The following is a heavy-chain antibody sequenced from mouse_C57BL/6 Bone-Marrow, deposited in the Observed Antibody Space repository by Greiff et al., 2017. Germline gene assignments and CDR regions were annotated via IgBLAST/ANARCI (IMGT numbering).Heavy chain of an antibody. V-gene: IGHV1-50*01. J-gene: IGHJ1*03. CDR3: ASLYYGSIHWYFDV. Sequence: QVQLQQPGAELVKPGASVKLSCKASGYTFTSYWMQWVKQRPGQGLEWIGEIDPSDSYTNYNQKFKGKATLTVDTSSSTAYMQLSSLTSEDSAVYYCASLYYGSIHWYFDVWGTGTTVTVSS. D-gene: IGHD1-1*01. CDR2: IDPSDSYT. CDR1: GYTFTSYW.